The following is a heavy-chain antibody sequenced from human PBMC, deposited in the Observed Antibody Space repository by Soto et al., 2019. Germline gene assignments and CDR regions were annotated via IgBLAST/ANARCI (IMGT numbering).Heavy chain of an antibody. Sequence: GASVKVSCKASGYTFTGYYMHWVRQAPGQGLEWMGWINPNSGGTNYAQKFQGWVTMTRDTSISTAYMELSRLRSDDTAVYYCARDEVGPNSVRSYGMDVWGQGTTVTVSS. D-gene: IGHD1-26*01. CDR3: ARDEVGPNSVRSYGMDV. V-gene: IGHV1-2*04. CDR2: INPNSGGT. J-gene: IGHJ6*02. CDR1: GYTFTGYY.